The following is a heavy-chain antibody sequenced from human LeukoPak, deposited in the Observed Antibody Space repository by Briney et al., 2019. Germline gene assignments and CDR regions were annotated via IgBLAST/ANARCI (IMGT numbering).Heavy chain of an antibody. CDR1: GFTFSSYG. CDR3: ARGWELNDAFDI. Sequence: GGSLRLSCAASGFTFSSYGMHWVRQAPGKGLEWVAVIWYGGSNKYYADSVKGRFTISRDNSKNTLYLQMNSLRAEDTAVYYCARGWELNDAFDIWGQGTMVTVSS. D-gene: IGHD1-26*01. J-gene: IGHJ3*02. CDR2: IWYGGSNK. V-gene: IGHV3-33*01.